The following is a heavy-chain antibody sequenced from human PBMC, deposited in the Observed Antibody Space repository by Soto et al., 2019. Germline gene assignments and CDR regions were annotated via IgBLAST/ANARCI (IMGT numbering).Heavy chain of an antibody. CDR3: AKDGRGSGSHYNSVGY. CDR2: IYSTGTT. Sequence: EVQLVESGGGLIQPGGSLKLSCAASGFTVGNNYMSWVRQAPGKGLEWVSLIYSTGTTKYADSVKGRFTVSRDNAKNTLNLQMNSLRAEDTAVYYCAKDGRGSGSHYNSVGYWGQGTLVTVSS. CDR1: GFTVGNNY. D-gene: IGHD3-10*01. J-gene: IGHJ4*02. V-gene: IGHV3-53*01.